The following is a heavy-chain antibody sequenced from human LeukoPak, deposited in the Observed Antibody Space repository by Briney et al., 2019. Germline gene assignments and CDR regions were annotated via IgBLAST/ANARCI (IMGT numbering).Heavy chain of an antibody. D-gene: IGHD1-26*01. CDR3: ARGGSYYEGHFDY. J-gene: IGHJ4*02. CDR1: GFTFSSYS. V-gene: IGHV3-21*01. Sequence: GGSLRLSCAASGFTFSSYSMNWVRQAPGKGLEWVSSISSSSSYIYYADSVKGRFTISRDNAKNSLYLQMNSLRAEDTAVYYCARGGSYYEGHFDYWGQGTLVTVSS. CDR2: ISSSSSYI.